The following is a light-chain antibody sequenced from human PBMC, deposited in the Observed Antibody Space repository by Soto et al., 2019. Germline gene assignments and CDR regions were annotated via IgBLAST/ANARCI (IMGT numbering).Light chain of an antibody. J-gene: IGKJ1*01. CDR3: QQYQSDTWT. CDR1: QSVNTW. V-gene: IGKV1-5*01. Sequence: DIQMTQSPSTLSASVGDRVTIACRASQSVNTWLAWYQKKPGKPPKLLIYDASSLQSGVPSRFSGSGSATEFTLTISDLQPDDFATYYCQQYQSDTWTFGQGTKVDIK. CDR2: DAS.